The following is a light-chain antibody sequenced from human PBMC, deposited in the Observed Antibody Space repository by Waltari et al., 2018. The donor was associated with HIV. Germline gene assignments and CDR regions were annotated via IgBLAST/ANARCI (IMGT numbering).Light chain of an antibody. CDR2: QVS. CDR1: SSDIEPYNY. J-gene: IGLJ2*01. CDR3: SSFTITSTVI. Sequence: QSALTQPASVSGSPGQSISISCTGTSSDIEPYNYVSWYQQHAGKAPKLLIYQVSHRPSGFSDRFSGSKSGSTACLTISGLQANDEAHYYCSSFTITSTVIFGGGTRLTVL. V-gene: IGLV2-14*03.